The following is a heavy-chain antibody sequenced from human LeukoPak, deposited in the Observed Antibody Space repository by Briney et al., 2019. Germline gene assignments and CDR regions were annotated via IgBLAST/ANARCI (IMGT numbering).Heavy chain of an antibody. Sequence: SASLSLACPVAGASISSHYWSSTKQPPRNGLEWIGFIISSGGTSYNPSLKGRVTISADTSKSQFSLDVHSVTAADTAVYYCVRHENEIALADVAFDIWGQGTLITISS. D-gene: IGHD2-21*01. J-gene: IGHJ3*02. V-gene: IGHV4-59*08. CDR1: GASISSHY. CDR3: VRHENEIALADVAFDI. CDR2: IISSGGT.